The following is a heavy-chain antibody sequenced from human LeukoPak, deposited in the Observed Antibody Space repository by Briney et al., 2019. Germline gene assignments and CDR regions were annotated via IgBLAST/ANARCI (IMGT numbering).Heavy chain of an antibody. Sequence: GRSLRLSCEASGFSFSNYGMHWVRQAPGMGLEWVAFIRYDGSNKYYADSVKGRFTIFRDNSKSTLYLQMNSLRDEDTAVYYCARSGGAFDFDYWGQGTLVTVSS. V-gene: IGHV3-30*03. D-gene: IGHD2/OR15-2a*01. J-gene: IGHJ4*02. CDR3: ARSGGAFDFDY. CDR1: GFSFSNYG. CDR2: IRYDGSNK.